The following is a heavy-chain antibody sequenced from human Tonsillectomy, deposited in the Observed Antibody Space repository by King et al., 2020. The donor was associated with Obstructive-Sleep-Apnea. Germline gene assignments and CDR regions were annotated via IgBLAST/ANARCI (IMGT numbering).Heavy chain of an antibody. CDR3: AGHTVTKPLRFDY. D-gene: IGHD4-17*01. V-gene: IGHV5-10-1*01. J-gene: IGHJ4*02. CDR1: GYSFTSYW. CDR2: IDPSDSYS. Sequence: VQLVESGAEVKKPGESLRISCKGSGYSFTSYWINWVRQMPGKGLEWMGRIDPSDSYSNYSPSFQGHVTISSDKSISTAYLQVSSLKASDTAMYYCAGHTVTKPLRFDYWGQGTLVTVSS.